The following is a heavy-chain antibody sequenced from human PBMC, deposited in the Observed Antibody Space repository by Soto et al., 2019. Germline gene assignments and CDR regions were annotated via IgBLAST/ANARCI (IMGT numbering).Heavy chain of an antibody. J-gene: IGHJ4*02. Sequence: GGSLRLSCAASGFTFSSYAMSWVRQAPGKGLEWVSAISGSGGSTYYADSVKGRFTISRDNSKNTLYLQMNSLRAEDTAVYYCATIGAGSYLYYFDYWGQGTLVTVSS. CDR3: ATIGAGSYLYYFDY. V-gene: IGHV3-23*01. D-gene: IGHD1-26*01. CDR2: ISGSGGST. CDR1: GFTFSSYA.